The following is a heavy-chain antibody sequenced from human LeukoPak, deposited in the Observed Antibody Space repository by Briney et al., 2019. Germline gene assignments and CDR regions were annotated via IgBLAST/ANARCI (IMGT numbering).Heavy chain of an antibody. D-gene: IGHD3-10*01. V-gene: IGHV1-18*01. J-gene: IGHJ3*02. CDR3: ARRSHFTMVRGDDAFDI. CDR2: ISGYNANT. Sequence: GASVKVSCKASGYTFTNYGISWMRQAPGQGLEWRGWISGYNANTNYAQNLQGRVTMTTDTSTSTAYMELRSLRSDDTAVYYCARRSHFTMVRGDDAFDIWGQGTMVTVSS. CDR1: GYTFTNYG.